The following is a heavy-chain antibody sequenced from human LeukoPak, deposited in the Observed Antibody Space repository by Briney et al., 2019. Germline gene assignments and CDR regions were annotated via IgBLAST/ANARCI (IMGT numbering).Heavy chain of an antibody. D-gene: IGHD3-10*01. CDR2: IANDGSHT. Sequence: GGSLRLSCAASGFTFSNYFMHWVRQAPGKGLEWVADIANDGSHTFYVESVKGRFTISRDNSKNTLYLQMNSLRVEDTAVYSCARERQDTIIHSGAFDIWGQGTMVTVSS. J-gene: IGHJ3*02. V-gene: IGHV3-30-3*01. CDR1: GFTFSNYF. CDR3: ARERQDTIIHSGAFDI.